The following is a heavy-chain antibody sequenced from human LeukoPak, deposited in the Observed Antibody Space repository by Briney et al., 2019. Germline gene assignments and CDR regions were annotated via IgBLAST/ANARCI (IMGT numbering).Heavy chain of an antibody. CDR3: AREYSSGWSDVFDY. V-gene: IGHV7-4-1*02. J-gene: IGHJ4*02. Sequence: ASVKVSCKASGYTFTSYAMHWVRQAPGQGLEWMGWINTNTGNPTYAQGFTGRFVFSLDTSVSTAYLQISSLKAEDTAVYYCAREYSSGWSDVFDYWGQGTLVTVSS. CDR2: INTNTGNP. D-gene: IGHD6-19*01. CDR1: GYTFTSYA.